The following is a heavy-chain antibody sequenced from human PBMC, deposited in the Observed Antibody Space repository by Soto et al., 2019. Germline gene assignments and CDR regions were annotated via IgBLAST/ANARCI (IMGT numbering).Heavy chain of an antibody. CDR1: GGSISTSSYF. V-gene: IGHV4-39*01. CDR2: VHYSGSA. Sequence: SETLSLTCSVSGGSISTSSYFWGWIRQPPGKGLEWVGAVHYSGSANYRSSLQSRVTISVDTSQNQFSLRLRSVTAADTAVYYCARHRWGSGSYSGLLDFWGQGALVTVSS. D-gene: IGHD3-10*01. CDR3: ARHRWGSGSYSGLLDF. J-gene: IGHJ4*02.